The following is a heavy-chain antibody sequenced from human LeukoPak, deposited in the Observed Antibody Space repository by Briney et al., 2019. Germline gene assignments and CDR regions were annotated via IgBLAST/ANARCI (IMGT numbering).Heavy chain of an antibody. CDR1: GGTFSSYA. CDR3: VRDSYYDFGY. CDR2: INPNSGGT. V-gene: IGHV1-2*06. D-gene: IGHD3-3*01. J-gene: IGHJ4*02. Sequence: ASVKVSCKASGGTFSSYAISWVRQAPGQGLEWMGRINPNSGGTNYAQKFQGRVTMTRDTSISTAYMELSRLRSDDTAVYYCVRDSYYDFGYWGQGTLVTVSS.